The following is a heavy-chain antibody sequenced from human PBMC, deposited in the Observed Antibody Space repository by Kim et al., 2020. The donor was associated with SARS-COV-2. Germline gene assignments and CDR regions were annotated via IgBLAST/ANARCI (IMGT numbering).Heavy chain of an antibody. D-gene: IGHD1-26*01. V-gene: IGHV3-74*01. Sequence: DACSVKGRFTISRDTAKCTLYLQIHSLRVEDTAVSYCARRRYTGTYYYFDYWGQGTLVTVSS. CDR3: ARRRYTGTYYYFDY. J-gene: IGHJ4*02.